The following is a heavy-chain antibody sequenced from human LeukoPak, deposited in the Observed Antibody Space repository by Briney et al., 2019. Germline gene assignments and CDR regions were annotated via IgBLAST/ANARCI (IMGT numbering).Heavy chain of an antibody. CDR3: ARDLYDYVWGSYRFLGY. D-gene: IGHD3-16*02. CDR1: GYTFTSYG. Sequence: ASVKVSCKASGYTFTSYGISWVRQAPGQGLEWMGWISAYNGNTNYAQKLQGRVTMTTDTSTSTAYMELRSLRSDGTAVYYCARDLYDYVWGSYRFLGYWGQGTLVTVS. CDR2: ISAYNGNT. J-gene: IGHJ4*02. V-gene: IGHV1-18*01.